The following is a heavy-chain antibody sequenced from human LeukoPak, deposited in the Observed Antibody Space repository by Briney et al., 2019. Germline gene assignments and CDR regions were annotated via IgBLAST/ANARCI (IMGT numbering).Heavy chain of an antibody. Sequence: GGSLRLSCAASGLTFSSYWMHWVRQAPGEGLVWVSRINADGSSTSYADSVKGRFTISRDNAKNTLYLQMNSLRAEDTAVYYCARDLFYDSSGYLDYWGQGTLVTVSS. D-gene: IGHD3-22*01. J-gene: IGHJ4*02. CDR1: GLTFSSYW. CDR2: INADGSST. V-gene: IGHV3-74*01. CDR3: ARDLFYDSSGYLDY.